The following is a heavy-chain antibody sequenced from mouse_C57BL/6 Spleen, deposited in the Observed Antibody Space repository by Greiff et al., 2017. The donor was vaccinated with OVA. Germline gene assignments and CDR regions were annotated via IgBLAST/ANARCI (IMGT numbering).Heavy chain of an antibody. Sequence: QVTLKVSGPGILQSSQTLSLTCSFSGFSLSTSGMGVSWLRQPSGKGLVWLAHIYWGDDKRSNPSLKSRLTISKDTSRNQVFLKITSVDTADTATYYCARGSSPNWYFDVWGTGTTVTVSS. CDR2: IYWGDDK. CDR1: GFSLSTSGMG. V-gene: IGHV8-12*01. D-gene: IGHD1-1*01. CDR3: ARGSSPNWYFDV. J-gene: IGHJ1*03.